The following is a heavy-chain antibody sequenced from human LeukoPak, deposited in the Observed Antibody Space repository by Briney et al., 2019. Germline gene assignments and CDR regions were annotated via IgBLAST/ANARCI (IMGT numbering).Heavy chain of an antibody. V-gene: IGHV3-48*02. CDR3: VTTGPSESFSY. D-gene: IGHD1-26*01. CDR2: ISDSGSMK. J-gene: IGHJ4*02. Sequence: PGGSLRLSCAASGFTFSTYSMNWVRHAAGKVLAWVPYISDSGSMKYYEDSVKGRFTISRHNAKNTLYLQMNSLRDEDTAVYYCVTTGPSESFSYWGQGILVTVSS. CDR1: GFTFSTYS.